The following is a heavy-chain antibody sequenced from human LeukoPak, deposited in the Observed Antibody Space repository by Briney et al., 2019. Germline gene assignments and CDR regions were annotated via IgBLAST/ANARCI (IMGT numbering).Heavy chain of an antibody. V-gene: IGHV4-59*08. Sequence: SETLSLTCTVSGGSISSYYWSWIRQPPGKGLEWIGYIYYSGSTNYNPSLKSRVTISVDTSKNQFSLKLSSVTAADTAVYYCARRGTDMVIFDYWGQGTLVTVSS. D-gene: IGHD5-18*01. CDR2: IYYSGST. J-gene: IGHJ4*02. CDR1: GGSISSYY. CDR3: ARRGTDMVIFDY.